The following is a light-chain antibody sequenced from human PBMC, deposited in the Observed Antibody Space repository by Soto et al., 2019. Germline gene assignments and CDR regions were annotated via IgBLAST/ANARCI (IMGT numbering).Light chain of an antibody. CDR3: QKYGSSPGT. J-gene: IGKJ1*01. V-gene: IGKV3-20*01. CDR1: QSVSSSY. CDR2: GAS. Sequence: EIVLTQSPGTLSLSPGERATLSCRASQSVSSSYLAWYQQKPGQAPRLLIYGASSRATGIPDRFSGSGSGTDFTLTISRLEPEDFELYYCQKYGSSPGTFGQGTQVEIK.